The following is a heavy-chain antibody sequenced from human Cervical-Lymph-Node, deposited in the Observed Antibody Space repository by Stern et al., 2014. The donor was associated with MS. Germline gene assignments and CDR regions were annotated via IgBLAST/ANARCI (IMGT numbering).Heavy chain of an antibody. CDR2: CDPNDADS. Sequence: VQLVESGAEVKKPGASVKVSCKVSGYSLSDLSMHWVRQPPGKGLEWMGGCDPNDADSIYAQQFQVRLTMTKATSADTAYMDLSSLRSEDTDVYYCGRYGDYVDAFDMWGQGTMVTVSS. D-gene: IGHD4-17*01. CDR3: GRYGDYVDAFDM. CDR1: GYSLSDLS. J-gene: IGHJ3*02. V-gene: IGHV1-24*01.